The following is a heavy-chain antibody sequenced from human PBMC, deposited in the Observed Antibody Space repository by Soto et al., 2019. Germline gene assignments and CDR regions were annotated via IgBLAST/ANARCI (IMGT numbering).Heavy chain of an antibody. CDR2: IYPGDSDT. J-gene: IGHJ6*02. D-gene: IGHD3-3*01. Sequence: GESLKISCKGSGYSFTSYWIGWVRQMPGKGLEWMGIIYPGDSDTRYSPSFQGQVTISADKSISTAYLQWSSLKASDTAMYYCARTPSSGTIFGVVIPDYYYGMDVWGQGTTVTVSS. V-gene: IGHV5-51*01. CDR1: GYSFTSYW. CDR3: ARTPSSGTIFGVVIPDYYYGMDV.